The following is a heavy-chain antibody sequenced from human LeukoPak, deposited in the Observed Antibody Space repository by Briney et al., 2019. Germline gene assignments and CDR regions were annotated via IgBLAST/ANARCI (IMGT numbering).Heavy chain of an antibody. CDR2: INPNSGGT. CDR3: ARNVESNYDYVWGSYRADWYFDL. V-gene: IGHV1-2*02. J-gene: IGHJ2*01. Sequence: ASVKVSCKASGYTFTGYYMHWVRQAPGQGLEWMGWINPNSGGTNYAQKFQGRVTMTRDTSISTAYMELSRLRSDDTAVYYCARNVESNYDYVWGSYRADWYFDLWGRGTLVTVSS. D-gene: IGHD3-16*02. CDR1: GYTFTGYY.